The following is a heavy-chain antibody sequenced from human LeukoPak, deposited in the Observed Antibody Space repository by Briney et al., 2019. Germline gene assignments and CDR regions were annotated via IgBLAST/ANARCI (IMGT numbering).Heavy chain of an antibody. CDR2: ISYDGSNK. V-gene: IGHV3-30-3*01. CDR1: GFTFSSYA. Sequence: SGGSLRLSCAASGFTFSSYAMHWVRQAPGKGLEWVAVISYDGSNKYYADSVKGRFTISRDNSKNTLYLQMNSLRAEDTAVYYCARYQEAAPFYYYYGMDVWGQGTTVTVSS. D-gene: IGHD2-2*01. J-gene: IGHJ6*02. CDR3: ARYQEAAPFYYYYGMDV.